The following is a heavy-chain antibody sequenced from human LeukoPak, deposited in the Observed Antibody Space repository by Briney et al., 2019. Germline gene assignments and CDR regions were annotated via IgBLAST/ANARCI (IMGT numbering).Heavy chain of an antibody. Sequence: GGSLRLSCAASGFTFSSYAMSWVLQAPGKGLEWASAISGSGGSTYYADSVKGRFTISRDNSKNTLYLQMNSLRAEDTAVYYCANQRLERRNYWGQGTLVTVSS. J-gene: IGHJ4*02. CDR3: ANQRLERRNY. CDR1: GFTFSSYA. V-gene: IGHV3-23*01. CDR2: ISGSGGST. D-gene: IGHD1-1*01.